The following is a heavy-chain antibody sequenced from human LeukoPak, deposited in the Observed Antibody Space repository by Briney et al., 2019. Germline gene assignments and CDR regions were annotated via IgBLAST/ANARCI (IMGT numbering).Heavy chain of an antibody. Sequence: PSETLSLTCTVSGGSISSSSYYWGWIRQPPGKGLEWIGSIYYSGSTYYNPSLKSRVTISVDTSKNQFSLKLSSVTAADTAVYYCVTMTIGAFDIWGQGTMVTVSS. CDR2: IYYSGST. CDR3: VTMTIGAFDI. D-gene: IGHD4/OR15-4a*01. CDR1: GGSISSSSYY. V-gene: IGHV4-39*07. J-gene: IGHJ3*02.